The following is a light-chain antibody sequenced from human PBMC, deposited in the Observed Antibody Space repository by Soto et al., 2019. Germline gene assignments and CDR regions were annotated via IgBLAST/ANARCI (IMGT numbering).Light chain of an antibody. J-gene: IGKJ4*01. V-gene: IGKV1-16*02. CDR2: AAS. Sequence: DMQMTQSPSSLSASVGDTVTITCRASQDIKNYLAWFQQKPGQAPKSLIFAASSLQSGTPSKFIGSGSGTDFTLIISSLQAEDVATYFCQQYHSYPLSFGGGTKVDIK. CDR3: QQYHSYPLS. CDR1: QDIKNY.